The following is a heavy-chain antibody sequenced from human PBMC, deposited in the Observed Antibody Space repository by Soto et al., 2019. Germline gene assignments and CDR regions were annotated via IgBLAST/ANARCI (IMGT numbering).Heavy chain of an antibody. J-gene: IGHJ6*03. D-gene: IGHD2-15*01. V-gene: IGHV3-48*01. CDR2: ISSSSSTI. Sequence: GGSLRLSCAASGFTFSSYSMNWVRQAPGKELEWVSYISSSSSTIYYADSVKGRFTISRDNAKNSLYLQMNSLRAEDTAVYYCARGQYCSGGSCYYLNPYDYYDMDVLGKGDAVTVSS. CDR1: GFTFSSYS. CDR3: ARGQYCSGGSCYYLNPYDYYDMDV.